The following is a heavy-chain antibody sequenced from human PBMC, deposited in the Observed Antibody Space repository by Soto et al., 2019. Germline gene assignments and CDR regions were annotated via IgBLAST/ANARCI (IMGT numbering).Heavy chain of an antibody. J-gene: IGHJ4*02. Sequence: PSETLSLTCSVSGGSISRGGYYWSWIRQRPGKGLEWIGYVYFNGNTYSNPSLKSRVTMSADMSANQFSLNLRSVTAADSGLYYCARQITMVRGIDYWGQGTLVTAPQ. CDR2: VYFNGNT. CDR3: ARQITMVRGIDY. CDR1: GGSISRGGYY. V-gene: IGHV4-31*03. D-gene: IGHD3-10*01.